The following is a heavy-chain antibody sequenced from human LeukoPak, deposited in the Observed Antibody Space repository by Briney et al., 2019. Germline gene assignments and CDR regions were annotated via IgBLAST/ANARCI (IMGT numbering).Heavy chain of an antibody. CDR2: ISGSAGST. Sequence: GGSLRLSCAASGSTFSSYAMSWVRQAPGKGLEWVSGISGSAGSTVYADSVKGRFTISRDNFKNTLYLQMNSLRAEDTAVYYCAKVESRVTMIVVVTRDYYFDYWGQGTLVTVSS. CDR3: AKVESRVTMIVVVTRDYYFDY. CDR1: GSTFSSYA. V-gene: IGHV3-23*01. D-gene: IGHD3-22*01. J-gene: IGHJ4*02.